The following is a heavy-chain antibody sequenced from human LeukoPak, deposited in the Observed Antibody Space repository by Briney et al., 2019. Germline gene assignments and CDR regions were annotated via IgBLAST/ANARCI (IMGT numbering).Heavy chain of an antibody. Sequence: GGSLRLSCAASGFTFSSYWMNWVRQAPGKGLEWVANIKQDGSEKYFVDSVKGRFTISRDNAKNSLYLQMNSLRAEDTAVYYCARLGYGYSSRWSNGGYFQYWGQGTLVTVSS. CDR2: IKQDGSEK. V-gene: IGHV3-7*01. J-gene: IGHJ1*01. CDR3: ARLGYGYSSRWSNGGYFQY. CDR1: GFTFSSYW. D-gene: IGHD6-13*01.